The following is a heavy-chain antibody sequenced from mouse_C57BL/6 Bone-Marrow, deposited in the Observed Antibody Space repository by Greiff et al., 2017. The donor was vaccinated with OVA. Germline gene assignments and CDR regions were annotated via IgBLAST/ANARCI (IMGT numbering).Heavy chain of an antibody. Sequence: QVQLQQSGAELVRPGASVTLSCKASGYTFTDYEMHWVKQTPVHGLEWIGAIDPETGGTAYHQKFKGKAILTADKSSSTAYMELRSLTSEDSAVYYCTNWEGAMDYWGQGTSVTVSS. CDR3: TNWEGAMDY. D-gene: IGHD4-1*01. CDR1: GYTFTDYE. CDR2: IDPETGGT. J-gene: IGHJ4*01. V-gene: IGHV1-15*01.